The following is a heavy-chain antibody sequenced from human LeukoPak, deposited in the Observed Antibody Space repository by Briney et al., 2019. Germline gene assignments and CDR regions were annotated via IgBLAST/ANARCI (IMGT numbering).Heavy chain of an antibody. CDR3: ARDRIAVTQYCFDY. CDR1: GFAFSSYA. D-gene: IGHD6-19*01. CDR2: IYSGGST. J-gene: IGHJ4*02. Sequence: PGGSLRLSCAASGFAFSSYAMSWVRQAPGKGLEWVSVIYSGGSTYYADSVKGRFTISRDNSKNTLYLQMNSLRAEDTAVYYCARDRIAVTQYCFDYWGQGTLVTVSS. V-gene: IGHV3-66*02.